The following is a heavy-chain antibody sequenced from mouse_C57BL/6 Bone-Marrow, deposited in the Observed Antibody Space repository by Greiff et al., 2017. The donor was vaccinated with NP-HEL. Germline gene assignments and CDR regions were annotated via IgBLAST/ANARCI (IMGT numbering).Heavy chain of an antibody. D-gene: IGHD2-4*01. V-gene: IGHV1-22*01. J-gene: IGHJ2*01. Sequence: EVQLQESGPELVKPGASVKMSCKASGYTFTDYNMHWVKQSHGKSLEWIGYINPNNGGTSYNQKFKGKATLTVNKSSSTAYMELRSLTSEDSAVYYCARDYGPRGDYWGQGTTLTVSS. CDR1: GYTFTDYN. CDR2: INPNNGGT. CDR3: ARDYGPRGDY.